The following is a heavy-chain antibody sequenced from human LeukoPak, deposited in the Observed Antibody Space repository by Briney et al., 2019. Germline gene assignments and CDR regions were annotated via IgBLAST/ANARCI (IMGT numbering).Heavy chain of an antibody. Sequence: GGSLRLSCAASGFNFDDYGMSWVRQAPGKGLEWVSGVNWNGGSTGYADSVKGRFTISRDNAKNSLYLHMNGLRAEDTALYYCARAGHGDYVSWFDPWGQGTLVTVSS. J-gene: IGHJ5*02. CDR3: ARAGHGDYVSWFDP. D-gene: IGHD4-17*01. CDR2: VNWNGGST. CDR1: GFNFDDYG. V-gene: IGHV3-20*04.